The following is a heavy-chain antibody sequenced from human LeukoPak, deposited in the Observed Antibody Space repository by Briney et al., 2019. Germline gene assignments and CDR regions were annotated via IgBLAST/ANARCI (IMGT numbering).Heavy chain of an antibody. J-gene: IGHJ4*02. V-gene: IGHV3-73*01. CDR2: IRGNANNYAT. CDR1: GFVFSDSA. D-gene: IGHD3-3*01. Sequence: PGGSLRLSCVASGFVFSDSAVHWVRQTSGTGLEWIGLIRGNANNYATAHAASVRGRFSVSRDDSKNTAYLEMNSLRTEDTAVYYCTSPAHDFDFWSGYYSFWGPGTLVTVSP. CDR3: TSPAHDFDFWSGYYSF.